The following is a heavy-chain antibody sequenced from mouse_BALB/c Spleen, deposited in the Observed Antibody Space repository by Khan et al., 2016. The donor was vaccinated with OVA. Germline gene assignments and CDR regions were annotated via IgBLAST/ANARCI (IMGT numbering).Heavy chain of an antibody. CDR2: LNPNNDDT. CDR3: ARGLFDV. J-gene: IGHJ1*01. V-gene: IGHV1-26*01. Sequence: VQLQQSGPELVKPGASVKMSCKASGYTFTDYYMKWMKQSHGKTLERIGDLNPNNDDTFYNPKFKGKATLTVDKSSTTAYMQLNSLTSEDSAVYYCARGLFDVWGAGTTVTVSS. CDR1: GYTFTDYY.